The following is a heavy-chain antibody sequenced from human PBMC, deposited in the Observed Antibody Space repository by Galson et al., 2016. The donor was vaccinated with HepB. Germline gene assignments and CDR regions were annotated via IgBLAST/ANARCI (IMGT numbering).Heavy chain of an antibody. J-gene: IGHJ4*02. CDR2: ISYDGRNK. Sequence: SLRLSCAASGFTFSSYGMHWVRQAPGQGLEWVAFISYDGRNKKYADSVKGRFTISRDNSKKTLYLQMNSLRAEDTAVYYCAKDGRISCSSASCHDHFHYWGQGTLVTVSS. D-gene: IGHD2-2*01. CDR3: AKDGRISCSSASCHDHFHY. V-gene: IGHV3-30*18. CDR1: GFTFSSYG.